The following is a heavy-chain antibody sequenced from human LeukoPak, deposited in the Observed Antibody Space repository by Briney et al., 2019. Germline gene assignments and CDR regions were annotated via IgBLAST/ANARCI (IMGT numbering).Heavy chain of an antibody. CDR1: GGTFSSYA. V-gene: IGHV1-69*05. Sequence: ASVKVSCKASGGTFSSYAISWVRQAPGQGLEWMGGIIPIFGTANYAQKLQGRVTMTTDTSTSTAYMELRSLRSDDTAVYYCARGGGSSSWPNYYYYGMDVWGQGTTVTVSS. J-gene: IGHJ6*02. CDR2: IIPIFGTA. D-gene: IGHD6-13*01. CDR3: ARGGGSSSWPNYYYYGMDV.